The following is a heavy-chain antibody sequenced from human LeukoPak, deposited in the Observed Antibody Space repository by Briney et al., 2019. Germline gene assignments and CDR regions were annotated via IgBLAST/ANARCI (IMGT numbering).Heavy chain of an antibody. CDR1: GVSISNYY. V-gene: IGHV4-4*07. J-gene: IGHJ3*02. Sequence: SETLSLTCTASGVSISNYYWSWIRQPAGKGLEWIGRIYTSGSTNYNPSLKSRVTMSVDTSKNQFSLKLSSVTAADTAVYYCAGITIFGVDTPHDAFDIWGQGTMVTVSS. D-gene: IGHD3-3*01. CDR2: IYTSGST. CDR3: AGITIFGVDTPHDAFDI.